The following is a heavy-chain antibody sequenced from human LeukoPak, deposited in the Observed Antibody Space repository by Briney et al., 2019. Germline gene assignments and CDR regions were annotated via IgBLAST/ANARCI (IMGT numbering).Heavy chain of an antibody. D-gene: IGHD3-22*01. Sequence: ASVKVSCKASGYTFTSYDIDWVRQATGQGLEWMGWMNPNSGNTGYAQKFQGRVTITRNTSISTAYMELSSLRSEDTAVYYCARTPYDSSGYYSDYWGQGTLVTVSS. V-gene: IGHV1-8*03. CDR3: ARTPYDSSGYYSDY. J-gene: IGHJ4*02. CDR2: MNPNSGNT. CDR1: GYTFTSYD.